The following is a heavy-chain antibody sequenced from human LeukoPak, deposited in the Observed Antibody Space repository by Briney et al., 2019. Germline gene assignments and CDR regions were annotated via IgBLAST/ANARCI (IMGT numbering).Heavy chain of an antibody. CDR2: IIPIFGTA. J-gene: IGHJ3*02. CDR3: ARVSVGAFDI. V-gene: IGHV1-69*06. Sequence: SVKVSCKASGGTFSSYAISWVRQAPGQGLEWMGGIIPIFGTANYAQKFQGRVTITADKSTSTAYMGLSSLRSEDTAVYYCARVSVGAFDIWGQGTMVTVSS. D-gene: IGHD1-26*01. CDR1: GGTFSSYA.